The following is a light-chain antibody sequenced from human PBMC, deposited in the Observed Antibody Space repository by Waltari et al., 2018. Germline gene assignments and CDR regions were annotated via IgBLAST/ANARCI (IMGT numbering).Light chain of an antibody. V-gene: IGKV1-39*01. CDR3: QQYNSYPFT. Sequence: DIQMTQSPSSLSASVGDRVTISCRASQSIGPFLNWYQHKSGEAPKLLIFAASSLHSGVPSRFSGSGSGTDFTLTISSLRPEDFATYYCQQYNSYPFTFGPGTKVDIK. CDR2: AAS. J-gene: IGKJ3*01. CDR1: QSIGPF.